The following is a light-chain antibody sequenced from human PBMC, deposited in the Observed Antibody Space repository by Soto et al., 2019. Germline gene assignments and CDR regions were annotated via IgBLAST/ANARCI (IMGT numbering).Light chain of an antibody. CDR3: QQRSNWPPLT. V-gene: IGKV3-11*01. Sequence: EIVLTQSPDTLSLSPGERATPSCRDSQSVSSYLAWYQQKPGQAPRLLIYDASNRATGIPARFSGSGSGTDFALTISSLEPEDFAVYYCQQRSNWPPLTFGGGTKVDIK. CDR2: DAS. CDR1: QSVSSY. J-gene: IGKJ4*01.